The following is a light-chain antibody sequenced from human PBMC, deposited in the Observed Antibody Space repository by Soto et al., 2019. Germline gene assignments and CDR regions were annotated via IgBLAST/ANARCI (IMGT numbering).Light chain of an antibody. J-gene: IGKJ4*01. V-gene: IGKV3-15*01. Sequence: ETVMTQSPVTLSASPGERATLSCWASRSVYSNLAWYQQKPGQAPRLLIYSTSTRATGIPARFSGSGSGTEFTLTISSLQSEDFAVYYCQQYNTWPLTFGGGTKVEIK. CDR1: RSVYSN. CDR3: QQYNTWPLT. CDR2: STS.